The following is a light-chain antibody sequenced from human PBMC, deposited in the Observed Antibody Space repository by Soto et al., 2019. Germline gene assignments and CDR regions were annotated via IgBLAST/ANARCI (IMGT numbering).Light chain of an antibody. V-gene: IGKV3D-20*02. CDR2: GAS. J-gene: IGKJ5*01. Sequence: EVVLTQSPGTLSLSPGERATLSCRASQSVSSTYVAWYQHIPGQTPRLLIYGASNRATGIPDRFSGSGSGTDFTLTISSLEPEDFAVYYCQQRSNWPSFGQGTRLEIK. CDR3: QQRSNWPS. CDR1: QSVSSTY.